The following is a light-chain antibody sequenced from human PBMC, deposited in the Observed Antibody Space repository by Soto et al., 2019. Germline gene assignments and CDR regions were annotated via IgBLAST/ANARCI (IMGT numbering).Light chain of an antibody. V-gene: IGKV3-11*01. Sequence: EIVLTQSPATLSLSPGERATPSCKASQSVSSYLAWYQQKPGQAPRLLIHDASNRATGIPARFSGSGSGTDFTLTISSLEPEEFAVYYCQQRSNWPPTWTFGQGTKVDIK. CDR2: DAS. J-gene: IGKJ1*01. CDR1: QSVSSY. CDR3: QQRSNWPPTWT.